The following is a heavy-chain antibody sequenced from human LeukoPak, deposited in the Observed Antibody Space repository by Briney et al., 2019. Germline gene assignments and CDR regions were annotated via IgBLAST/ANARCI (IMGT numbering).Heavy chain of an antibody. CDR3: AKDPYYYDSSGYQTPDYYYYYMDV. CDR1: GFTFSSYA. V-gene: IGHV3-7*01. D-gene: IGHD3-22*01. CDR2: IKQDGSEK. Sequence: GGSLRLSCAASGFTFSSYAMHWVRQAPGEGLEWVANIKQDGSEKYYVDSVKGRFTISRDNAKNSLYLQMNSLRAEDTAVYYCAKDPYYYDSSGYQTPDYYYYYMDVWGKGTTVTVSS. J-gene: IGHJ6*03.